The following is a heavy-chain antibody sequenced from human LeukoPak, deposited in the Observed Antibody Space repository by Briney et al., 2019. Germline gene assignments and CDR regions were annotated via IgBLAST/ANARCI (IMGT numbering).Heavy chain of an antibody. V-gene: IGHV3-30-3*01. CDR3: AKGNSRLPPGVAFDY. J-gene: IGHJ4*02. Sequence: GGSLRLSCAASGFTFSNYAMHWVRQAPGKGLEWVSVISYDGNYKYYADSVKGRFTISRDNSKNTLYLQMNSLRAEDTAVYYCAKGNSRLPPGVAFDYWGQGTLVTVSS. D-gene: IGHD3-3*01. CDR1: GFTFSNYA. CDR2: ISYDGNYK.